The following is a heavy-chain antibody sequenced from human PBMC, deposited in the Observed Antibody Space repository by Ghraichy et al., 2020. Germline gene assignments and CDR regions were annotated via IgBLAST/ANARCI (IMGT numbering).Heavy chain of an antibody. Sequence: GGSLRLSCAASGFTFSNYYMSWIRQAPGKGLEWVSYISGSGSYTNYADSVKGRFTISRDNAKNSLYLQMNSLRAEDTAVYYCARDSHDDSSGYDYWSFDLWGRGTLVSVPS. D-gene: IGHD3-22*01. J-gene: IGHJ2*01. V-gene: IGHV3-11*06. CDR1: GFTFSNYY. CDR2: ISGSGSYT. CDR3: ARDSHDDSSGYDYWSFDL.